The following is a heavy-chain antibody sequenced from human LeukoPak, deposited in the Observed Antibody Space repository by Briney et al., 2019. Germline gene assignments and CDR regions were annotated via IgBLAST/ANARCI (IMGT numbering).Heavy chain of an antibody. CDR1: GGSISSGDYY. Sequence: SQTLSLTCTVSGGSISSGDYYWSWIRQPPGKGLEWIGYIYYSGSTYYNPSLKSRVTISVDTSKNQFSLKLSSVTAADTAVHYCARDKRYCSSTSCYIWGHYYYYMDVWGKGTTVTVSS. V-gene: IGHV4-30-4*08. D-gene: IGHD2-2*02. CDR3: ARDKRYCSSTSCYIWGHYYYYMDV. CDR2: IYYSGST. J-gene: IGHJ6*03.